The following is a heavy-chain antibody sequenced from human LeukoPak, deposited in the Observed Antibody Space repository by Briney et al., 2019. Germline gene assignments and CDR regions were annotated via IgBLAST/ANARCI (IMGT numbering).Heavy chain of an antibody. CDR2: IGSCGIAI. D-gene: IGHD1-1*01. CDR3: ARAGYSRTGTMYYYYGMDV. CDR1: GFTLSSYE. J-gene: IGHJ6*02. Sequence: GGSLRLSCAPSGFTLSSYEMNWVRQAPGKGVGCVSYIGSCGIAIYYADSVKGRFTISRDNAKNSLYLQMNSLRAEDTAVYYCARAGYSRTGTMYYYYGMDVWGQGTTVTVSS. V-gene: IGHV3-48*03.